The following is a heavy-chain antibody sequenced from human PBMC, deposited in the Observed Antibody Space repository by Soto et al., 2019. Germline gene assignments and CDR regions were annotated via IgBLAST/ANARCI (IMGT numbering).Heavy chain of an antibody. CDR1: GSTFSSYA. Sequence: SVKVSCKASGSTFSSYAISWVRQAPGQGLEWMGGIIPIFGTANYAQKFQGRVTITADESTSTAYMELSSLRSDDTAVYFCSRLTTMVREINDDPFDLWGQGTSVTVSS. CDR2: IIPIFGTA. CDR3: SRLTTMVREINDDPFDL. V-gene: IGHV1-69*13. J-gene: IGHJ3*01. D-gene: IGHD3-10*01.